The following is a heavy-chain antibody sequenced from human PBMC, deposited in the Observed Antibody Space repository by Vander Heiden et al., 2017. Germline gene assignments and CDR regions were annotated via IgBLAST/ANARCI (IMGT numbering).Heavy chain of an antibody. J-gene: IGHJ4*02. CDR2: IYGNDDK. CDR1: GFSLLTGGVA. D-gene: IGHD6-6*01. Sequence: QITLKASGPTLVKPPQTLTLTCTFSGFSLLTGGVAVGWIRQPPGKALEWLALIYGNDDKRYSTSLKSRLTITKDTSKNQVVLSMTNMDPVDTATYYCAHRQVSSFDYWGQGALVTVSS. V-gene: IGHV2-5*01. CDR3: AHRQVSSFDY.